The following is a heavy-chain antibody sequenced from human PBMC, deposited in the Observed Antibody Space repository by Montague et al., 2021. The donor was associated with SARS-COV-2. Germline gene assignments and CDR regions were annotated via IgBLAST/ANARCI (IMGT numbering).Heavy chain of an antibody. Sequence: TLSLICTVSIGSISSGSYYWSWIRQPAGKGLEWIGRIYTSGSTNYNPSLKSRVTISVDTSKNQFSLKLSSVTAADTAVYYCARDGYSSGWNGLHWFDPWGQGTLVTVSS. V-gene: IGHV4-61*02. D-gene: IGHD6-25*01. CDR2: IYTSGST. CDR3: ARDGYSSGWNGLHWFDP. CDR1: IGSISSGSYY. J-gene: IGHJ5*02.